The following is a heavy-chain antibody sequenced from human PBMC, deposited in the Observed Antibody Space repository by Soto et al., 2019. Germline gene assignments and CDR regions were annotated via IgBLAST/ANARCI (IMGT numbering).Heavy chain of an antibody. CDR3: AKDISGDHAESFDY. J-gene: IGHJ4*02. D-gene: IGHD4-17*01. Sequence: EVQLVESGGGLVQPGRSLRLSCAASGFTFDDYAMQWVRQVPGKGLEWVSGISWNSIIIGYADSVKGRFTISRDNAKNALFLQMNSLRAEDTALYYCAKDISGDHAESFDYWGQGTLVSVSS. CDR2: ISWNSIII. CDR1: GFTFDDYA. V-gene: IGHV3-9*01.